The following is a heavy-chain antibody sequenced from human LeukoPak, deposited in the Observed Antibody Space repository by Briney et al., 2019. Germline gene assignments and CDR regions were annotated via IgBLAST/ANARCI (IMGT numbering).Heavy chain of an antibody. D-gene: IGHD3-22*01. CDR1: GYTFTGYY. J-gene: IGHJ4*02. V-gene: IGHV1-2*02. CDR3: ARAMGDSSGPLTTNFDY. Sequence: ASVKVSCKASGYTFTGYYMHWVRQAPGQGLEWMGWINPNSGGTNYAQNFQDRVTMTRDTSISTAYMELSRLNSDDTAVYYCARAMGDSSGPLTTNFDYWGQGTLVTVSS. CDR2: INPNSGGT.